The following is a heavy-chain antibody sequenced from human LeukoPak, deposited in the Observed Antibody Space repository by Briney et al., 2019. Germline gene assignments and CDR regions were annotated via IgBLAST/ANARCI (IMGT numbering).Heavy chain of an antibody. CDR1: GGSISSYY. CDR2: IYYSGST. Sequence: SETLSLACTVSGGSISSYYWSWIRQPPGKGLEWIGYIYYSGSTNYNPSLKSRVTISVDTSKNQFSLKLSSVTAADTAVYYCARDSVRQYNWFDPWGQGTLVTVSS. CDR3: ARDSVRQYNWFDP. J-gene: IGHJ5*02. D-gene: IGHD4-11*01. V-gene: IGHV4-59*01.